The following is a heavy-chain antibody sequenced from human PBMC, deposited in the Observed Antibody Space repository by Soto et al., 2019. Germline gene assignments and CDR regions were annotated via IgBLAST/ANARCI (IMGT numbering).Heavy chain of an antibody. CDR3: AKRGFCSDTTCYSFHFDY. CDR2: ITSDGSNK. D-gene: IGHD2-15*01. V-gene: IGHV3-30*18. CDR1: GFTFSGHG. J-gene: IGHJ4*02. Sequence: QTGGSLRLSCAASGFTFSGHGMHWVRQAPGKGLEWVALITSDGSNKYYADSVKGRVTISRDNSKNTLYLQMNSLRVEDTAVYYCAKRGFCSDTTCYSFHFDYWGQGTLVTVSS.